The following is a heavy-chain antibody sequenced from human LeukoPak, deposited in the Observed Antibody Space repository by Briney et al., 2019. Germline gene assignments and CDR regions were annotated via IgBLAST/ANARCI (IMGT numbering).Heavy chain of an antibody. Sequence: GGSLRLSCAASGFTFSSYSMNWVRQAPGKWLEWVSSISSSSSYIYYADSVKGRFTISRDNAKNSLYLQMNSLRAEDTAVYYCARVLLVPAAEFQHWGQGTLVTVSS. CDR2: ISSSSSYI. V-gene: IGHV3-21*01. CDR3: ARVLLVPAAEFQH. CDR1: GFTFSSYS. D-gene: IGHD2-2*01. J-gene: IGHJ4*02.